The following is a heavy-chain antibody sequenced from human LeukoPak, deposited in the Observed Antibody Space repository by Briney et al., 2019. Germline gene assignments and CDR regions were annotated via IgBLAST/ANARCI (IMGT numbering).Heavy chain of an antibody. Sequence: ASVKVSCKASGYTFTSYGISSVRQAPGQRLEWMGWISAYNGNTNYAQKLQGRVTMTTDTSTSTAYMELRSLRSDDTAVYYCARKIAAAGPYYYSYMDVWGKGTTVTVSS. D-gene: IGHD6-13*01. CDR1: GYTFTSYG. CDR2: ISAYNGNT. J-gene: IGHJ6*03. CDR3: ARKIAAAGPYYYSYMDV. V-gene: IGHV1-18*01.